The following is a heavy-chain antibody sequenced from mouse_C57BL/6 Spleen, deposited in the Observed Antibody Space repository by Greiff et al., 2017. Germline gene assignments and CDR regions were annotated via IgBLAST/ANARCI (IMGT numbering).Heavy chain of an antibody. CDR3: ASYGSGAY. J-gene: IGHJ3*01. CDR2: IHPNSGST. CDR1: GYTFTSYW. V-gene: IGHV1-64*01. D-gene: IGHD1-1*01. Sequence: VQLQQPGAELVKPGASVKLSCKASGYTFTSYWMHWVKQRPGQGLEWIGMIHPNSGSTNYNEKFKSKATLTVYKSSSPAYMQLSSLTSEDSAVYYCASYGSGAYWGQGTLVTVSA.